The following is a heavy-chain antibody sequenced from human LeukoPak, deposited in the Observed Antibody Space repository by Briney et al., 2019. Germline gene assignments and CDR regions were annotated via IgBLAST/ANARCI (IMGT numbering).Heavy chain of an antibody. CDR2: IKQDGSEK. V-gene: IGHV3-7*01. CDR3: AREYSSQIYYYYYYMDV. J-gene: IGHJ6*03. D-gene: IGHD6-13*01. CDR1: GFTFSSYE. Sequence: GGSLRLSCAASGFTFSSYEMNWVRQAPGKGLEWVANIKQDGSEKYYVDSVKGRFTISRDNAKNSLYLQMNSLRAEDTAVYYCAREYSSQIYYYYYYMDVWGKGTTVTVSS.